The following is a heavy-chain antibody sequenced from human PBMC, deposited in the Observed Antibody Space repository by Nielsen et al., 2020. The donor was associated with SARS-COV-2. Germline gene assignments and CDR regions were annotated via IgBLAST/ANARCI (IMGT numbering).Heavy chain of an antibody. J-gene: IGHJ5*02. Sequence: SVKVSCKASGGTFSSYAISRVRQAPGQGLEWMGGIIPIFGTANYAQKFQGRVTITADASTSTAYMELSSLRSEDTAVYYCARAGWARVAAASYNWFDPWGQGTLVTVSS. CDR3: ARAGWARVAAASYNWFDP. CDR1: GGTFSSYA. V-gene: IGHV1-69*13. CDR2: IIPIFGTA. D-gene: IGHD2-15*01.